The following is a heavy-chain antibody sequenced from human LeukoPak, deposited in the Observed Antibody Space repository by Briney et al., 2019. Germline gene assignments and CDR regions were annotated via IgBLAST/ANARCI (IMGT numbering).Heavy chain of an antibody. CDR2: ISYDGSNK. D-gene: IGHD3-10*01. CDR3: AREIFYYYGSGSLSTRPLNY. Sequence: PGRSLRLSCAASGFTFSSYAMHWVRQAPGKGLEWVAVISYDGSNKYYADSVKGRFTISRDNSKNTLYLQMSSLRAEDTAVYYCAREIFYYYGSGSLSTRPLNYWGQGTLVTVSS. CDR1: GFTFSSYA. V-gene: IGHV3-30-3*01. J-gene: IGHJ4*02.